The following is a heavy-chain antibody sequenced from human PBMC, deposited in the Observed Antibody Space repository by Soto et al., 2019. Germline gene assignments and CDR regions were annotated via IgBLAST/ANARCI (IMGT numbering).Heavy chain of an antibody. V-gene: IGHV4-4*02. Sequence: SETLSLTCAVSNVSISNSNWWSWVRQPPGKGLEWIGEIHQSGSTNYSPSLKSRVTISVDKSKNQFSLKLSSVTAADTAVYYCVRQGWWALGPAPFFDYWGQGTLVTVSS. CDR1: NVSISNSNW. J-gene: IGHJ4*02. CDR2: IHQSGST. D-gene: IGHD2-15*01. CDR3: VRQGWWALGPAPFFDY.